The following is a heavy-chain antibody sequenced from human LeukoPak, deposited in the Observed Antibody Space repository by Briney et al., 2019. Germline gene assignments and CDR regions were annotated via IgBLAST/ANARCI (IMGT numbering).Heavy chain of an antibody. Sequence: ASVKVSCKASGGTFSSYAISWVRQAPGQGLEWMGGIIPIFGTANYAQKFQGRVTITADKSTSTAYMELSSLRSEDTAVYYCARASMVRGVSGYYYYYGMDVWGQGTTVTVSS. D-gene: IGHD3-10*01. V-gene: IGHV1-69*06. CDR2: IIPIFGTA. CDR3: ARASMVRGVSGYYYYYGMDV. CDR1: GGTFSSYA. J-gene: IGHJ6*02.